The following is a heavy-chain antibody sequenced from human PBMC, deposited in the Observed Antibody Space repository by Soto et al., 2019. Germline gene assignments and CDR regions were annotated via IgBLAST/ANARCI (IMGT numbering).Heavy chain of an antibody. Sequence: ASVKVSCKASGYAFTTYHMHWVRQAPGQGLEWMGMIDPSDGTTTYAQKLQGRVTMTRDTATSTVYMKLSSLRSEDTAVYYCARDEVPDVQNDAFDIWGQGTMVTVSS. V-gene: IGHV1-46*04. CDR2: IDPSDGTT. J-gene: IGHJ3*02. CDR3: ARDEVPDVQNDAFDI. CDR1: GYAFTTYH.